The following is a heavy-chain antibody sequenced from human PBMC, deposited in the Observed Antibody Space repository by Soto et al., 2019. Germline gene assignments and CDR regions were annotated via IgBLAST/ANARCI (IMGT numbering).Heavy chain of an antibody. CDR1: CDSINSYY. CDR2: IYHSGST. Sequence: LSLTCTVSCDSINSYYWSWIRQPPGKGLEWIGNIYHSGSTKYNPSLKSRVTISVDTSKTHFSLRLSSVTAADTAVYYCARDGGRYYAMDVWGQGTTVTVSS. D-gene: IGHD3-3*01. J-gene: IGHJ6*02. V-gene: IGHV4-59*01. CDR3: ARDGGRYYAMDV.